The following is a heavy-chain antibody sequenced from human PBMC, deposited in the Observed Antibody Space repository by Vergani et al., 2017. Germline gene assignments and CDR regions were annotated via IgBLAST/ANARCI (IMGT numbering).Heavy chain of an antibody. CDR1: GFTFSSYA. V-gene: IGHV3-30*04. CDR3: AKAYGSYYGMDV. D-gene: IGHD4-17*01. CDR2: ISYDGSHK. J-gene: IGHJ6*02. Sequence: VQLVESGGGLVQPGGSLRLSCAASGFTFSSYAMHWVRQAPGKGLEWVAVISYDGSHKYYADSVKGRFTISRDNAKNSLYLQMNSLRAEDTAVYYCAKAYGSYYGMDVWGQGTTVTVSS.